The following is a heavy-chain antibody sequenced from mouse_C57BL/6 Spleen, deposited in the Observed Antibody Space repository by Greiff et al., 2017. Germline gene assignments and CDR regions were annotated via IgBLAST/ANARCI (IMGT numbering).Heavy chain of an antibody. J-gene: IGHJ4*01. CDR3: ARGEGRYAMDY. V-gene: IGHV5-4*01. CDR1: GFTFSSYA. Sequence: EVQLVESGGGLVKPGGSLKLSCAASGFTFSSYAMSWVRQTPEKRLEWVATISDGGSYTYYPDNVKGRFTISRDNAKNNLYMQMSHLKSEDTAMYYCARGEGRYAMDYWGQGTSVTVSS. CDR2: ISDGGSYT.